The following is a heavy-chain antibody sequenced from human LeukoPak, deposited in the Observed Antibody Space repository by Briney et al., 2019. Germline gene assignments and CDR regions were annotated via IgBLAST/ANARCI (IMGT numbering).Heavy chain of an antibody. V-gene: IGHV4-61*01. CDR2: IYYSGST. CDR1: GGSISSSSYY. J-gene: IGHJ4*02. D-gene: IGHD3-10*01. CDR3: ARASVYYYGSGISHAIDY. Sequence: PSETLSLTCTVSGGSISSSSYYWSWIRQPPGKGLEWIGYIYYSGSTNYNPSLKSRVTISVDTSKNQFSLKLSSVTAADTAVYYCARASVYYYGSGISHAIDYWGQGTLVTVSS.